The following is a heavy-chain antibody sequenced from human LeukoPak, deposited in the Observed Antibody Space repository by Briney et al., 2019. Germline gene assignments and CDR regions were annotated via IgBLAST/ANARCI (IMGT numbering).Heavy chain of an antibody. CDR2: INHSGST. CDR3: ARAMPYFYGSIAVPGTIDY. Sequence: SETLSLTCAVYGETFIHNFWAWIRQPPGKGLEWIGQINHSGSTYYNPSLKSRVTILVDTSKNQFSLKLTSVTAADTAVYYCARAMPYFYGSIAVPGTIDYWGQGILVTVSS. V-gene: IGHV4-34*01. J-gene: IGHJ4*02. D-gene: IGHD6-19*01. CDR1: GETFIHNF.